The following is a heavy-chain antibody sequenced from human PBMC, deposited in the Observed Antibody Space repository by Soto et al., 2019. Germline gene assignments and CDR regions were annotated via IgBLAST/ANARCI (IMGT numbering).Heavy chain of an antibody. CDR3: AKDTGRGGGSVFDY. Sequence: PVGSLRLSGAPSGFIFSNYAMSWVRQARGKGLEWVSAISGSGADTYYTESVKGRFTISRDNFKNTLYLQMNSLRAEDTAVYYCAKDTGRGGGSVFDYWGQGTLVTVSS. D-gene: IGHD2-15*01. CDR1: GFIFSNYA. J-gene: IGHJ4*02. V-gene: IGHV3-23*01. CDR2: ISGSGADT.